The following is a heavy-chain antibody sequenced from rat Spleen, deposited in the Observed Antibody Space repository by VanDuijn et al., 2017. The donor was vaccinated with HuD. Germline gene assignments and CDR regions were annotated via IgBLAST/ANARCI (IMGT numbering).Heavy chain of an antibody. J-gene: IGHJ3*01. CDR2: IIYDGSRT. D-gene: IGHD1-4*01. Sequence: EVQLVESGGGLVQPGRSLKLSCAASGFTFSDYNMAWVRQAPKKGLEWVATIIYDGSRTYYRDSVQGRFTISRDNAKSTLYLQMDSLRSEDTATYYCASEPGTTGWFAYWGQGTLVTVSS. CDR1: GFTFSDYN. V-gene: IGHV5S10*01. CDR3: ASEPGTTGWFAY.